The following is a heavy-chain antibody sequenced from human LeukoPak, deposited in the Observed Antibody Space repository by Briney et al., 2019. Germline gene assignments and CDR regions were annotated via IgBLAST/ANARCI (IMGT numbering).Heavy chain of an antibody. CDR2: LNLNGGST. CDR3: AKDESSGWLGGFDY. V-gene: IGHV3-20*04. CDR1: GFTFDDYG. D-gene: IGHD6-19*01. J-gene: IGHJ4*02. Sequence: GGSLRLSCAAFGFTFDDYGMSWVRQAPGKGREGVSGLNLNGGSTGYADSVKGRFTISRDNAKNSLYLQMNSLRAEDTAVYYCAKDESSGWLGGFDYWGQGTLVTVSS.